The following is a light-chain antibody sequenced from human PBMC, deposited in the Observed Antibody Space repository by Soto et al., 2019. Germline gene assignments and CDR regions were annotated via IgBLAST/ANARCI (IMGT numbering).Light chain of an antibody. CDR2: GVS. CDR3: QQYESSPTT. CDR1: QSVSSTY. V-gene: IGKV3-20*01. Sequence: EIVLTQSPGTLSLSPGERATLSCRASQSVSSTYLAWYQQKPGQAPRLLIYGVSSRATGIPDRFSGSGSGTDFTLTISRLEPEDFAVYYCQQYESSPTTFGGGTKVEIK. J-gene: IGKJ4*01.